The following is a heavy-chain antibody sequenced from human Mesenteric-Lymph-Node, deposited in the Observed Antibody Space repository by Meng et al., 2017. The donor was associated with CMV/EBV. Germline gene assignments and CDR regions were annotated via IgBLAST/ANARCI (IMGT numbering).Heavy chain of an antibody. CDR3: AGYDILTGSGWVDY. J-gene: IGHJ4*02. CDR1: GGTSSSYA. V-gene: IGHV1-69*06. CDR2: IIPIFGTA. D-gene: IGHD3-9*01. Sequence: KASGGTSSSYAISWVRQAPGQGLEWMGGIIPIFGTANYAQKFQGRVTITADKSTSTAYMELSSLRSEDTAVYYCAGYDILTGSGWVDYWGQGTLVTVSS.